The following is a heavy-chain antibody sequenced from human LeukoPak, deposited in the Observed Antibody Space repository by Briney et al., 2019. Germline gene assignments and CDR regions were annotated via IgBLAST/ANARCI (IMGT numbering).Heavy chain of an antibody. CDR2: INSDGSST. J-gene: IGHJ5*02. CDR1: GFTFSSYW. V-gene: IGHV3-74*01. D-gene: IGHD5-18*01. CDR3: ASQIQLWYSHNWFDH. Sequence: GGSLRLSCAASGFTFSSYWMHGVPQAPGKGLVWVSRINSDGSSTSYADSAKGRFTISRDNAKNTLYLPMNSMRAEDTAVYYCASQIQLWYSHNWFDHWGQGTLVTVSS.